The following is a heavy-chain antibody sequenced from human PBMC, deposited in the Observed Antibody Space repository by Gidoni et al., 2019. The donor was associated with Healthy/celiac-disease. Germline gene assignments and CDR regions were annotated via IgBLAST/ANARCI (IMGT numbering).Heavy chain of an antibody. CDR3: ATGWELPPLWYFDL. CDR1: GYTLTELS. V-gene: IGHV1-24*01. J-gene: IGHJ2*01. CDR2: FDPEDGET. D-gene: IGHD1-26*01. Sequence: QVQLVPSGAAVKKPGASLKLSCKVSGYTLTELSIPWVRQAPGKGLEWMGGFDPEDGETNYAQKFQGRVTMTEDTSTDTAYMELSSLRSEDTAVYYCATGWELPPLWYFDLWGRGTLVTVSS.